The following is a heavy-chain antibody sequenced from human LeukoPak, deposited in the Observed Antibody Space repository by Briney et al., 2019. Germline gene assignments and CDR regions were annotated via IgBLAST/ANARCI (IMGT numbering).Heavy chain of an antibody. J-gene: IGHJ4*02. CDR1: GFTFSSYE. CDR3: ARDTGTTGTTSPNDY. D-gene: IGHD1-1*01. V-gene: IGHV3-48*03. CDR2: ISSSGSTI. Sequence: QSGGSLRLSCAASGFTFSSYEMNWVRQAPGKGLEWASYISSSGSTIYYADSVKGRFTISRDNAKNSLYLQMNSLRAEDTAVYYCARDTGTTGTTSPNDYWGQGTLVAVSS.